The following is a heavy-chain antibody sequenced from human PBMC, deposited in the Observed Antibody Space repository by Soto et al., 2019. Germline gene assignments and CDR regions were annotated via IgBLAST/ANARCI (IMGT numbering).Heavy chain of an antibody. J-gene: IGHJ4*02. V-gene: IGHV3-48*02. D-gene: IGHD3-22*01. CDR3: ARDRRDGDYYDSSGYN. Sequence: EVQLVESGGGLVQPGGSLRLSCVASGFTFSSYSMNWVRQAPGKGLEWVSYISSSSSTIYYADSVKGRFTISRDNAKNSLYLQMNSLRDEDTAVYYCARDRRDGDYYDSSGYNWGQGTLVTVSS. CDR2: ISSSSSTI. CDR1: GFTFSSYS.